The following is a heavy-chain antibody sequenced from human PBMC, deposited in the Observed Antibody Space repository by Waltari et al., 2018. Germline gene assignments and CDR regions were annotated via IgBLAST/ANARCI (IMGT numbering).Heavy chain of an antibody. CDR3: ARRYCSGGSCYGWFDP. J-gene: IGHJ5*02. V-gene: IGHV4-30-4*01. D-gene: IGHD2-15*01. CDR2: IYYSGST. Sequence: QVQLQESGPGLVKPSQTLSLTCTVSGGSISSGDYYWSWIRQPPGKGLEWIGYIYYSGSTYYNPSLKSRVTISVDTSKNQFSLKLSSVTAADTAVYYCARRYCSGGSCYGWFDPWGQGTLVTVSS. CDR1: GGSISSGDYY.